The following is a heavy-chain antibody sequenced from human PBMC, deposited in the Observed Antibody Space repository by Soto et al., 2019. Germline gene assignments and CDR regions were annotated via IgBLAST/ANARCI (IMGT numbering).Heavy chain of an antibody. J-gene: IGHJ4*02. CDR3: ARGKPRYCSSTSCYTAPGLVY. CDR2: INHSGST. V-gene: IGHV4-34*01. D-gene: IGHD2-2*02. CDR1: GGSFSNYY. Sequence: NPSETLSLTCAVYGGSFSNYYWSWIRQPPGKGLEWIGEINHSGSTNYNPSLQSRVTISVDTSKNQFSLKLSSVTAADTAVYYCARGKPRYCSSTSCYTAPGLVYWGQGILVTVSS.